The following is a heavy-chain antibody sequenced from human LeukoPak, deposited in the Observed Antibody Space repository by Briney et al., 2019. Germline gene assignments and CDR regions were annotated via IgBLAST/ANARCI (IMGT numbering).Heavy chain of an antibody. CDR1: GFTLSSYG. CDR2: IWFDGSNK. D-gene: IGHD3-22*01. V-gene: IGHV3-33*01. J-gene: IGHJ4*02. CDR3: ARGDLSGYLDY. Sequence: GGSLRLSCAASGFTLSSYGMHWVRQAPGKGLEWVAVIWFDGSNKYYADSVKGRFTISRDNSKNTLYLQMNSLRAEDTAVYYCARGDLSGYLDYWGQGTLVTVSS.